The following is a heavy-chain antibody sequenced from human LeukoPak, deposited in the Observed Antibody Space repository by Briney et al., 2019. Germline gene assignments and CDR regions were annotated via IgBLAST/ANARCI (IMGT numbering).Heavy chain of an antibody. CDR3: ARVKITMVRGAHSYFDY. CDR2: XXXSGGST. CDR1: XXXXXXXY. J-gene: IGHJ4*02. V-gene: IGHV1-46*01. Sequence: KASXXXXXXXYXHWVXXXPXXXXEXXXXXXXSGGSTSYAQKFQGRVTMTRDTSTSTVYMELSSLRSEDTAVYYCARVKITMVRGAHSYFDYWGQGTLVTVSS. D-gene: IGHD3-10*01.